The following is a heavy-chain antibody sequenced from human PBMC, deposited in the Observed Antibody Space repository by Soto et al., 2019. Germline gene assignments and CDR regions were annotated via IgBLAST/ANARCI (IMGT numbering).Heavy chain of an antibody. Sequence: ASMKVSCKASGYTFTGYYMHWVRQAPGQGLEWMGWINPNSGGKNYAHKCQCWVTMTRDTAISTAYMELSRLRSDDTAVYYCARGYSGSYYLDYWGQGTLVTVSS. V-gene: IGHV1-2*04. J-gene: IGHJ4*02. CDR2: INPNSGGK. CDR3: ARGYSGSYYLDY. CDR1: GYTFTGYY. D-gene: IGHD1-26*01.